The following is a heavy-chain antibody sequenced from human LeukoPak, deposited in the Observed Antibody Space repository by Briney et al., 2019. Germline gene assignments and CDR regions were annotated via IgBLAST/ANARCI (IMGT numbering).Heavy chain of an antibody. CDR3: AKAITVHNFDY. D-gene: IGHD4-11*01. V-gene: IGHV3-23*01. CDR1: GFTFSSYA. J-gene: IGHJ4*02. Sequence: GGSLRLSCAASGFTFSSYAMSWVRQAPGKGLEWVSTISGSGGSTYYAGSVKGRFTISRDNSKNTLYLQMNSLRAEDTALYYCAKAITVHNFDYWGQGTLVTVSS. CDR2: ISGSGGST.